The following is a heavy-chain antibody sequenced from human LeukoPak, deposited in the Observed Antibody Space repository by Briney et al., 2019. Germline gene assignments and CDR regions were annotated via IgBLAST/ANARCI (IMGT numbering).Heavy chain of an antibody. D-gene: IGHD2-2*02. CDR2: INPNSGGT. J-gene: IGHJ4*02. Sequence: ASVKVSCKASGYTFTGYYMHWLRQAPGQGLEWMGRINPNSGGTNYAQKFQGRVTMTRDTFISTAYMELSRLRSDDTAVYYCAREGRCSSTSCYTLNFDYWGQGTLVTVSS. CDR3: AREGRCSSTSCYTLNFDY. CDR1: GYTFTGYY. V-gene: IGHV1-2*06.